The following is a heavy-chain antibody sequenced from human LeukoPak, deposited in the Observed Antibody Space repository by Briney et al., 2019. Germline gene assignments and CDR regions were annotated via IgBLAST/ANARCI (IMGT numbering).Heavy chain of an antibody. Sequence: SETLSLTCTVSGGSISSGGYYWSWIRQHPGKGLEWIGYIYYSGSTYYNPSLKSRVTISVDTSKNQFSLKVISVTAADTAVYYCARGDQQLGYYYWGQGTLVTVSS. CDR2: IYYSGST. CDR1: GGSISSGGYY. D-gene: IGHD6-13*01. V-gene: IGHV4-31*03. CDR3: ARGDQQLGYYY. J-gene: IGHJ4*02.